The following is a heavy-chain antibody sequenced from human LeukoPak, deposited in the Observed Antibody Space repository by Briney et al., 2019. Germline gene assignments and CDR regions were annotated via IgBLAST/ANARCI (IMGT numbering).Heavy chain of an antibody. V-gene: IGHV3-49*04. J-gene: IGHJ2*01. CDR3: ARDRDYGGKLGPDDVWYFDL. D-gene: IGHD4-23*01. CDR1: GFLFGDYA. Sequence: GGSLRLSCTASGFLFGDYAMNWVRQAPGKGLEWVGFIRSKAYGGTTEYAASVKGRFTISRDDSKSIAYLQMNSLRAEDTAVYYCARDRDYGGKLGPDDVWYFDLWGRGTLVTVSS. CDR2: IRSKAYGGTT.